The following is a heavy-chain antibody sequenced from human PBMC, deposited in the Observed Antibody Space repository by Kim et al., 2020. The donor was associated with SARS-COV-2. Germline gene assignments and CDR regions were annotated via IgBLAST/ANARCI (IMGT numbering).Heavy chain of an antibody. CDR1: GGSISSSSYY. CDR3: ARDGDSEVVVAAFDY. J-gene: IGHJ4*02. CDR2: IYYSGST. D-gene: IGHD2-15*01. Sequence: SETLSLTCTVSGGSISSSSYYWGWIRQPPGKGLEWIGSIYYSGSTYYNPSLKSRVTISVDTSKNQFSLKLSSVTAADTAVYYCARDGDSEVVVAAFDYWGQGTLVTVSS. V-gene: IGHV4-39*07.